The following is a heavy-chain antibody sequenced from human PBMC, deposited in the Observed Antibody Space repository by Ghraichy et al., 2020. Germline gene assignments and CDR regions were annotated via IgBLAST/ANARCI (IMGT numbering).Heavy chain of an antibody. Sequence: SQTLSLTCSISGASVSSNSAAWPWISQSPSIGLEWLGRTYYRSKWYNDYAVSVKSRITINPDTSKNQFSLQLNSVTPEYTAVYYFARDSSAYDILTGYYTYYFDYWGQGTLVTVSS. V-gene: IGHV6-1*01. CDR3: ARDSSAYDILTGYYTYYFDY. D-gene: IGHD3-9*01. J-gene: IGHJ4*02. CDR1: GASVSSNSAA. CDR2: TYYRSKWYN.